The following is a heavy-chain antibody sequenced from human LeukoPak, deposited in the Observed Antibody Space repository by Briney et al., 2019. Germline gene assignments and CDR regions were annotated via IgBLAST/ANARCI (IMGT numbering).Heavy chain of an antibody. J-gene: IGHJ4*02. CDR1: GFTFSNDW. D-gene: IGHD2/OR15-2a*01. Sequence: GGSLRLSCAASGFTFSNDWMHWVRQAPGKGLVWVSRINTDGSTTTYADSVKGRFTISRDNAKNTLYLQMNSLRVEDTAVYYCARSRGGFYHYWGRGTLVTVSS. V-gene: IGHV3-74*01. CDR2: INTDGSTT. CDR3: ARSRGGFYHY.